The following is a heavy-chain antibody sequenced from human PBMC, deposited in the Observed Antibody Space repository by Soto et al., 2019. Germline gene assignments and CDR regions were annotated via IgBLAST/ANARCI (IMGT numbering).Heavy chain of an antibody. CDR3: ARDRYCSGGSCYSDGDYYYYYMDV. CDR1: GGTFSSYT. D-gene: IGHD2-15*01. J-gene: IGHJ6*03. Sequence: ASVKVSCKASGGTFSSYTISWVRQAPGQGLEWMGRIIPILGIANYAQKFQGRVTITADKSTSTAYMELSSLRSEDTAVYYCARDRYCSGGSCYSDGDYYYYYMDVWGKGTTVTVSS. CDR2: IIPILGIA. V-gene: IGHV1-69*04.